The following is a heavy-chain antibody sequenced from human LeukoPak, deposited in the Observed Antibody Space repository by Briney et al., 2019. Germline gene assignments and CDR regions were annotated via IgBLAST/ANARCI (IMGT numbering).Heavy chain of an antibody. Sequence: SETLSLTCAVSGYSISSSNWWGWIRQPPGNGLEWIGYIYYSGSTYYQPSLKSRVTMSVDTSKNQFSLKLSSVTAVDTAVYYCARYTTSWYTFDIWGQGTMVTVSS. D-gene: IGHD6-13*01. CDR2: IYYSGST. V-gene: IGHV4-28*01. J-gene: IGHJ3*02. CDR1: GYSISSSNW. CDR3: ARYTTSWYTFDI.